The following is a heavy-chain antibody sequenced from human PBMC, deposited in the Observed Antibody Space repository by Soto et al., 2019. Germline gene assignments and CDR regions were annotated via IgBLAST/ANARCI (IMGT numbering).Heavy chain of an antibody. V-gene: IGHV3-33*01. Sequence: PGGSLRLSCAASGFTFSNYGMHWVRQAPGKGLEWVAIIWHDGNNKYYADSVRGRFIISRDNSKNRLYLQMNSLRAEDTAVYYCASEIVGASDSSGLDVWGQGTPVTVS. CDR2: IWHDGNNK. D-gene: IGHD1-26*01. CDR1: GFTFSNYG. J-gene: IGHJ6*02. CDR3: ASEIVGASDSSGLDV.